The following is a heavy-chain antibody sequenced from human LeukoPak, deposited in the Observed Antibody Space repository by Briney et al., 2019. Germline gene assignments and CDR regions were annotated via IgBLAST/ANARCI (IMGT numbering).Heavy chain of an antibody. Sequence: SETLSLTCTVSGGSISSGSYYWSWIRQPAGKGLEWIGRIYTSGSTNYNPSLKSRVTISVDTSKNQFSLKLSSVTAADTAVYYCARDKRGSGSGDWFDPWGQGTLVTVSS. CDR2: IYTSGST. D-gene: IGHD3-10*01. CDR3: ARDKRGSGSGDWFDP. CDR1: GGSISSGSYY. V-gene: IGHV4-61*02. J-gene: IGHJ5*02.